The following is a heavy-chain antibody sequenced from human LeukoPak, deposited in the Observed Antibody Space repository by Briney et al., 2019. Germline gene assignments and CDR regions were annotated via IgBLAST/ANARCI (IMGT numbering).Heavy chain of an antibody. D-gene: IGHD4-23*01. CDR1: GYTFTGYN. Sequence: GASVKVSCKASGYTFTGYNMHWVRQAPGQGLEWMGKINPSGGSTSYAQKFQGRVTMTRDTSTSTVYMELSSLRSEDTAVYYCARDPAGYGGNEGSWGQGTLVTASS. J-gene: IGHJ4*02. V-gene: IGHV1-46*01. CDR3: ARDPAGYGGNEGS. CDR2: INPSGGST.